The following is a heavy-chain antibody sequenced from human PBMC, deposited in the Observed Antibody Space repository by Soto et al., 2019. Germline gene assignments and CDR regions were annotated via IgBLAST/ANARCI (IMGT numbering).Heavy chain of an antibody. V-gene: IGHV3-48*02. CDR3: ARDGSSGSVGFDYYYGMDV. CDR1: GFTFSSYS. Sequence: PGGSLRLSCAASGFTFSSYSMNWVRQAPGKGLEWVSYISSSSSTIYYADSVKGRFTISRDNAKNSLYLQMNSLRDEDTAVYYCARDGSSGSVGFDYYYGMDVWGQGTTVTVSS. J-gene: IGHJ6*02. CDR2: ISSSSSTI. D-gene: IGHD6-19*01.